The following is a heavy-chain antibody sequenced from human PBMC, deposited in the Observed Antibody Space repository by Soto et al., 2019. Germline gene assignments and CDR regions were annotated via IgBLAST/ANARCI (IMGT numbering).Heavy chain of an antibody. J-gene: IGHJ4*02. CDR3: AAGGTRWLHSPFDY. Sequence: QVQLVQSGAEVRKPGASVKVSCKVSGHNLTELSMHWVRQAPGKGLEWMGGFDPEDGETISAQKFQRRVTVTEDTSTDSTYLELSSLRSEDTAVYYCAAGGTRWLHSPFDYWGRGTLVTISS. CDR2: FDPEDGET. CDR1: GHNLTELS. D-gene: IGHD1-1*01. V-gene: IGHV1-24*01.